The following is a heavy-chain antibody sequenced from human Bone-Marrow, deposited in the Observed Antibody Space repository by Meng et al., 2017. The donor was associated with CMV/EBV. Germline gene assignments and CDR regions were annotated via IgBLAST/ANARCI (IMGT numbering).Heavy chain of an antibody. CDR1: GYIHTSYF. CDR3: ARDLDIVVAPAAEDDY. D-gene: IGHD2-2*03. Sequence: VKVSCKTSGYIHTSYFMHWVRQAPGQGLEWMGVIDPSGGSTTYAQKFQGRVTMTRDTSTNTIYMELSSLRSEDTAIYYCARDLDIVVAPAAEDDYWGQGTLVTVSS. J-gene: IGHJ4*02. CDR2: IDPSGGST. V-gene: IGHV1-46*01.